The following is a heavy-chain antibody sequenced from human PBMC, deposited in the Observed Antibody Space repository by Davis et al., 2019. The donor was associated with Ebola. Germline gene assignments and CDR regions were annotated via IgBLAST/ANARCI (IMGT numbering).Heavy chain of an antibody. D-gene: IGHD1-26*01. CDR2: ISDSGST. V-gene: IGHV4-59*08. CDR1: GGSITSYY. Sequence: SETLSLTCTVSGGSITSYYWSWIRQPPGKGQEWIGHISDSGSTNYNPSLKSRVTMSLDTSKNQFSLRLSSVTAAVTAVYYCARQFSGNYYWFDHWGQGTLVIVSS. CDR3: ARQFSGNYYWFDH. J-gene: IGHJ5*02.